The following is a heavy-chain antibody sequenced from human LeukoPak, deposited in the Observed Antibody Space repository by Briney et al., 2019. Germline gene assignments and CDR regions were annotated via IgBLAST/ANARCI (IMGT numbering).Heavy chain of an antibody. Sequence: ASVKVSCKASGYTLTSYDINWVRQATGQGLEWMGWMNPNSGNTGYAQKFQGRVTMTRNTSISTAYMELSSLRSEDTAVYYCARLDGRWLVRGNYWGQGTLVTVSS. CDR2: MNPNSGNT. D-gene: IGHD6-19*01. J-gene: IGHJ4*02. V-gene: IGHV1-8*01. CDR1: GYTLTSYD. CDR3: ARLDGRWLVRGNY.